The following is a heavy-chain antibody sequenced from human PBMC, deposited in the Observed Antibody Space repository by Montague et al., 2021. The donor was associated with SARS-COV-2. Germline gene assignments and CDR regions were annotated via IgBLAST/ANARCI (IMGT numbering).Heavy chain of an antibody. CDR1: GGSIRGDY. J-gene: IGHJ4*02. CDR2: IRYRGST. CDR3: ARGRLSVAMIVVVFTSACYDFDY. Sequence: SETLSLTCTVSGGSIRGDYWSWVRQPPGKGLEWIGNIRYRGSTNXNPSLKSRVTISVDTSKNQFSLKLTSVTAADTGVYFCARGRLSVAMIVVVFTSACYDFDYWGQGAQVTGSS. V-gene: IGHV4-59*12. D-gene: IGHD3-22*01.